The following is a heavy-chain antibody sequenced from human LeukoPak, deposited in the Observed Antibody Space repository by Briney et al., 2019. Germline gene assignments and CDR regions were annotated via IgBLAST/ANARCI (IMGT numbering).Heavy chain of an antibody. J-gene: IGHJ4*02. CDR1: GFTVSSNH. CDR3: ASHSSSWYGFDY. D-gene: IGHD6-13*01. V-gene: IGHV3-53*01. Sequence: GGPRRLSCAASGFTVSSNHMSWVRQGPGKGLEWVSVIYSGGNTYYADSVKGRFTISRDNSKNTLYLQMNSLRAEDTAVYYCASHSSSWYGFDYWGQGTLVTVSS. CDR2: IYSGGNT.